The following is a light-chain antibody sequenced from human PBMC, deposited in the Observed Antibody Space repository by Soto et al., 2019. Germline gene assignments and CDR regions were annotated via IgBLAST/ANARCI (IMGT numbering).Light chain of an antibody. CDR2: GTS. Sequence: EIVLTQSPGTLSLSPGERATFSCRASQSLSSNYLTWYQHKPGPAPRLLIYGTSSRATGIPDRFSGSGSGTEFTLTISRLEPEDFAVYFCQHFVSSPPRYTFGQGTKLEIK. J-gene: IGKJ2*01. CDR1: QSLSSNY. V-gene: IGKV3-20*01. CDR3: QHFVSSPPRYT.